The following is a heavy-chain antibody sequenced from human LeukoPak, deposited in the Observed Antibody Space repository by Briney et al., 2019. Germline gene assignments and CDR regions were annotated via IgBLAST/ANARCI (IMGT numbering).Heavy chain of an antibody. Sequence: PSETLSLTCTVSGGSISSSSYYWGWIRQPPGKGLEWIGSIYYSGSTYYSPSLKSRVTISVDTSKNQFSLKLSSVTAADTAVYYCASGEMDPINWGQGTLVTVSS. D-gene: IGHD5-24*01. CDR2: IYYSGST. V-gene: IGHV4-39*01. J-gene: IGHJ4*02. CDR1: GGSISSSSYY. CDR3: ASGEMDPIN.